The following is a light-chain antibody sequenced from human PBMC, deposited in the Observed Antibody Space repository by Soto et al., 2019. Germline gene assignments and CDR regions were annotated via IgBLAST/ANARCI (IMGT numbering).Light chain of an antibody. CDR3: AAWDGSLNNVL. J-gene: IGLJ2*01. CDR2: GNN. CDR1: GSSIGTNT. V-gene: IGLV1-44*01. Sequence: QSVLTQPPSASGTPGQRVTISCSGSGSSIGTNTVNWYRQLPGTAPKLLIYGNNQRPSGVPDRFSGSKSGTSXXXAISGLQSEDEADYYCAAWDGSLNNVLFGGGXXXTVL.